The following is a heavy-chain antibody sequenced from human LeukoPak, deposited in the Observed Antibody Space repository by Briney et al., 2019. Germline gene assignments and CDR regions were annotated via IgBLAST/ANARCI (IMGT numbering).Heavy chain of an antibody. J-gene: IGHJ4*02. D-gene: IGHD3-16*01. CDR3: ARLGVRWSIDY. Sequence: PGRSLRLSCAPYGFTFSSYGVHWVRQAPGKGLEWVAVIWYDGSNKYYAESVKGRFTISRDNSKNTLYLQMNSLRVEDTALYYCARLGVRWSIDYWGQGTLVSVSS. V-gene: IGHV3-33*01. CDR2: IWYDGSNK. CDR1: GFTFSSYG.